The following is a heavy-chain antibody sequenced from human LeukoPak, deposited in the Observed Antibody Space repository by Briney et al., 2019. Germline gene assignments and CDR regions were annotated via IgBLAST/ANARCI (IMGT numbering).Heavy chain of an antibody. CDR3: ARGYPERRYFDY. CDR1: GGSFSGYY. V-gene: IGHV4-34*01. Sequence: SETLSLTCAVYGGSFSGYYWSWIRQPPGKGLEWIGEINHSGSTNYNPSLKSRVIISVDTSKNQFSLKLSSVTAADTAVYYCARGYPERRYFDYWGQGTLVTVSS. CDR2: INHSGST. D-gene: IGHD1-14*01. J-gene: IGHJ4*02.